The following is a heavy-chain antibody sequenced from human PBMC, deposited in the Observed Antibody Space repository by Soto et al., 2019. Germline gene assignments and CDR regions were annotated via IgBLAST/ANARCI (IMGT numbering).Heavy chain of an antibody. CDR3: ARALGDSGYAGMDV. J-gene: IGHJ6*02. Sequence: QVQLVQSGGEVKKPGASVKVSCKASGYTFTIYGINWVRQAPGQGLEWMGWISPDNGNTNYAQKLQGRVTMTTDTATSTAYMERSSLRSDDTAVYYCARALGDSGYAGMDVWGQGTTVTVSS. D-gene: IGHD5-12*01. V-gene: IGHV1-18*01. CDR2: ISPDNGNT. CDR1: GYTFTIYG.